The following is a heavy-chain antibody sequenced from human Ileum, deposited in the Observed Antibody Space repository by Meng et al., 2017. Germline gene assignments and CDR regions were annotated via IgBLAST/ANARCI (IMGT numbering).Heavy chain of an antibody. J-gene: IGHJ4*02. CDR2: IYYDGNT. V-gene: IGHV4-30-4*01. D-gene: IGHD5-18*01. CDR3: AREFYVDTAMVIDS. Sequence: QVQLQESGPGLVKPSQTLSLTGTVSGDSLTSVNTQWSWIRQSPGKGPEYIGYIYYDGNTYYNPSLKSRLIISIDMSRNEFSLRLNSVTATDTAVYYCAREFYVDTAMVIDSWGQGTLVTVSS. CDR1: GDSLTSVNTQ.